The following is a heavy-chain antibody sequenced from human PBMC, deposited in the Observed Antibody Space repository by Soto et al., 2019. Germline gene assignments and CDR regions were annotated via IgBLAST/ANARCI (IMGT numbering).Heavy chain of an antibody. CDR2: IWYDGSNK. D-gene: IGHD3-22*01. CDR3: ARREMNYYDSSHYDY. CDR1: GFTFSSYG. V-gene: IGHV3-33*01. J-gene: IGHJ4*02. Sequence: GGSLRLSCAASGFTFSSYGMHWVRQAPGKGLEWVAVIWYDGSNKYYADSVKGRFTISRDNSKNTLYLQMNSLRAEDTAVYYCARREMNYYDSSHYDYCGQRTLVTVSS.